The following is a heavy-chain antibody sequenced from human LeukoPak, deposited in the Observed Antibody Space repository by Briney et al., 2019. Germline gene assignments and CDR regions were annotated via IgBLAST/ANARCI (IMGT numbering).Heavy chain of an antibody. CDR3: ARDRGYIDAFDI. Sequence: SGTLSLTCTVSGGSISSYYWSWIRQPPGKGLEWIGCIYYSGSTNYNPSLKSRVTISVDTSKNQFSLKLSSVTAADTAVYYCARDRGYIDAFDIWGQGTMVTVSS. D-gene: IGHD5-18*01. CDR2: IYYSGST. J-gene: IGHJ3*02. CDR1: GGSISSYY. V-gene: IGHV4-59*01.